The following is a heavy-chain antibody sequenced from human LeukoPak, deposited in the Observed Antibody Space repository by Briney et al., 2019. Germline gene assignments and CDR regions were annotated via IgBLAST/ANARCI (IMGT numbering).Heavy chain of an antibody. J-gene: IGHJ4*02. D-gene: IGHD1-26*01. CDR2: IKYDGSDK. CDR1: GFSFSTNW. CDR3: ARDRPYGSYDY. V-gene: IGHV3-7*01. Sequence: KTGGSLRLSCAASGFSFSTNWMTWVRQAPGKGLEWLASIKYDGSDKYYVESVKGRFTISRDSAKSSLYLQMDSLRVEDTAVYYCARDRPYGSYDYWGQGTLVTVSS.